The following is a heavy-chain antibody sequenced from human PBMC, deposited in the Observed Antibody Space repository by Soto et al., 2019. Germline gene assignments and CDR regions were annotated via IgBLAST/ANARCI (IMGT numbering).Heavy chain of an antibody. J-gene: IGHJ2*01. CDR1: GYTFTDYY. CDR2: INPKTGGT. Sequence: ASVKVSCKTSGYTFTDYYMHWVRQAPGQGLEWMGWINPKTGGTNYAQKFQGRATMTRDTSISTAYLELRRLRSDDTAVYYCASLNWRGWYFDLWGRGTLVTAPQ. CDR3: ASLNWRGWYFDL. V-gene: IGHV1-2*02. D-gene: IGHD2-8*02.